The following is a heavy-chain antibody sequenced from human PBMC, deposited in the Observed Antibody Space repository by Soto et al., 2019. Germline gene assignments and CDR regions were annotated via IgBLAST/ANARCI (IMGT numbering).Heavy chain of an antibody. CDR2: IWYDGSNE. Sequence: PGGSLRLSCAASGFIFRSYGMHWVRQAPGKGLEWVAVIWYDGSNENYADSVKGRFTITRDNSKNTPYLQMNGLRAEDTAVYYCASSISWGQGTLVTVSS. V-gene: IGHV3-33*01. CDR3: ASSIS. CDR1: GFIFRSYG. J-gene: IGHJ5*02.